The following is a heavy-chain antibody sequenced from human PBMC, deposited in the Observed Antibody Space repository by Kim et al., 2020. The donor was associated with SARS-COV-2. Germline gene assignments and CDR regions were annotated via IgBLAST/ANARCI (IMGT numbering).Heavy chain of an antibody. CDR3: ARDATIMITFGGGMGAGIDY. CDR1: GFTFSSYA. J-gene: IGHJ4*02. D-gene: IGHD3-16*01. Sequence: GGSLRLSCTASGFTFSSYAMHWVRQAPGKGLEWVAVISYDGSNKYYADSAKGRFTISRDNSKNTLYLQMNSLRAEDTAVYYCARDATIMITFGGGMGAGIDYWGQGTLVTVSS. CDR2: ISYDGSNK. V-gene: IGHV3-30*04.